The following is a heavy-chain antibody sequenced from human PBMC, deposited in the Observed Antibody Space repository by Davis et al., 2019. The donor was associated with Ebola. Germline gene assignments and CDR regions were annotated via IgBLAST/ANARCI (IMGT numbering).Heavy chain of an antibody. D-gene: IGHD4-17*01. Sequence: GGSLRLSCAASGFTFRRYAMSWVRQAPGKGLEWVSAIGPGGLSTYYADSVKGRFTISRDHSKNTLYLQMNTLRVEDTAIYFCAKDRGEGADYGDYYDSWGQGTLVTVSS. CDR3: AKDRGEGADYGDYYDS. J-gene: IGHJ4*02. CDR1: GFTFRRYA. CDR2: IGPGGLST. V-gene: IGHV3-23*01.